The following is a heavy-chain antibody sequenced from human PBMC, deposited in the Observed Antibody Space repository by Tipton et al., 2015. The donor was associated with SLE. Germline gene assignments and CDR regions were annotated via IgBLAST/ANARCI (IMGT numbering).Heavy chain of an antibody. CDR3: ARGVWSGNWFDP. CDR2: IYYSGTT. V-gene: IGHV4-39*07. J-gene: IGHJ5*02. CDR1: GGSISNTRYY. Sequence: TLSLTCTVSGGSISNTRYYWGWIRQPPGKGLEWIGGIYYSGTTYYNPSLKSRVTIALDTSKNQLSLKLNSVTAADTATYYCARGVWSGNWFDPWGQGTLVTVSS. D-gene: IGHD1-26*01.